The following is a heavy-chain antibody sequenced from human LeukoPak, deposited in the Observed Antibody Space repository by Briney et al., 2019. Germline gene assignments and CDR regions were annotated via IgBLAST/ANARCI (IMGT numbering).Heavy chain of an antibody. CDR1: GYTFTGYY. CDR2: INPNSGGT. D-gene: IGHD5-18*01. V-gene: IGHV1-2*02. Sequence: ASVKVSCKSSGYTFTGYYMHWVRQAPGQGLEWMGWINPNSGGTKYAQKFQGRVTMTRDTSITTAYMELSRLRSDDTAVYYCARVDAGGYSYVSYYYYYMDVWGKGTTVTVSS. J-gene: IGHJ6*03. CDR3: ARVDAGGYSYVSYYYYYMDV.